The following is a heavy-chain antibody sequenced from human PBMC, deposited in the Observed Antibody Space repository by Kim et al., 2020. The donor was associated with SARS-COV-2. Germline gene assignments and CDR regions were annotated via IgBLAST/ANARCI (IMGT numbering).Heavy chain of an antibody. CDR1: GGTFSSYA. V-gene: IGHV1-69*13. D-gene: IGHD3-22*01. CDR2: IIPIFGTA. Sequence: SVKVSCKASGGTFSSYAISWVRQAPGQGLEWMGGIIPIFGTANYAQKFQGRVTITADESTSTAYMELSSLRSEDTAVYYCARGNDSSGWALQFDYWGQGTLVTVSS. CDR3: ARGNDSSGWALQFDY. J-gene: IGHJ4*02.